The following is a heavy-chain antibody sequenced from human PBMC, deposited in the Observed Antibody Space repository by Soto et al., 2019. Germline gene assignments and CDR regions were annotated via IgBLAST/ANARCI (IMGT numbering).Heavy chain of an antibody. CDR2: ISAYNGKT. Sequence: QVQLVQAGDEVKKTGASVEVSCKASGYTFISYGIRWVRQAPGQGLEWMGWISAYNGKTNYAHKFQGRITMTTDTSTSTSYMELRSLRSDDTAVYCCARAGFSTSWLVIVATGVHGVEIDYWGQGTLVTVSS. CDR1: GYTFISYG. J-gene: IGHJ4*02. CDR3: ARAGFSTSWLVIVATGVHGVEIDY. D-gene: IGHD6-13*01. V-gene: IGHV1-18*01.